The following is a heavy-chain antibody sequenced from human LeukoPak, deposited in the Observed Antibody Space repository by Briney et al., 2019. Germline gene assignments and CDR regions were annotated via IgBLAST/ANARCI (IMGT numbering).Heavy chain of an antibody. CDR1: GFTLSSYY. V-gene: IGHV3-74*01. D-gene: IGHD2-2*01. Sequence: GGSLRLCCAVSGFTLSSYYLHWVRQAPGEGLGWVSQSSPDGTNPTYADAVKGRFTISSDNSKNTLYLQMGSLRAEDTAVYYCVSGCSTTKCPADYWGQGTLVTVSS. CDR3: VSGCSTTKCPADY. J-gene: IGHJ4*02. CDR2: SSPDGTNP.